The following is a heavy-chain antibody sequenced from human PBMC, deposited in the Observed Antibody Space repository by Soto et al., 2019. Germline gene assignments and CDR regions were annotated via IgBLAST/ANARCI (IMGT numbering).Heavy chain of an antibody. CDR2: IGTGGDS. Sequence: EVQLVESGGGLVQPGGSLRLSCAASGFTCSSYDLHWVRQASGKGLEWVSGIGTGGDSHYADSVKGRFTISREYARNSLYLEINGLKAGDTAVYYCARGSGSSGWSLDYWGQGTMVTVSS. CDR1: GFTCSSYD. D-gene: IGHD6-19*01. J-gene: IGHJ4*02. CDR3: ARGSGSSGWSLDY. V-gene: IGHV3-13*01.